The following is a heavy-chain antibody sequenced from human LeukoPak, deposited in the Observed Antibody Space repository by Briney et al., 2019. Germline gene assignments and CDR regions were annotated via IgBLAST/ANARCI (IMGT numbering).Heavy chain of an antibody. V-gene: IGHV4-4*07. CDR3: ARSTLYSSSSGTFDY. Sequence: SETLSVTCTVSGGSISSYYWSWIRQPAGKGLEWIGRIYTSGSTNYNPSLKSRVTMSVDTSKNQFSLKLSSVTAADTAVYYCARSTLYSSSSGTFDYWGQGTLVTVSS. CDR1: GGSISSYY. CDR2: IYTSGST. J-gene: IGHJ4*02. D-gene: IGHD6-6*01.